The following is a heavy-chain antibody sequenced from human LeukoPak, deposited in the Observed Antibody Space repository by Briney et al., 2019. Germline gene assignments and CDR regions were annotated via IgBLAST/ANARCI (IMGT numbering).Heavy chain of an antibody. CDR1: GFTFSSYG. D-gene: IGHD3-16*02. V-gene: IGHV3-30*18. CDR2: ISYDGSNK. CDR3: AKDSCDYVWGSYRCGWFDP. Sequence: GRSLRLSCAASGFTFSSYGMHWVCQAPGKGLGWVAVISYDGSNKYYADSVKGRFTISRDNSKNTLYLQMNSLRAEDTAVYYCAKDSCDYVWGSYRCGWFDPWGQGTLVTVSS. J-gene: IGHJ5*02.